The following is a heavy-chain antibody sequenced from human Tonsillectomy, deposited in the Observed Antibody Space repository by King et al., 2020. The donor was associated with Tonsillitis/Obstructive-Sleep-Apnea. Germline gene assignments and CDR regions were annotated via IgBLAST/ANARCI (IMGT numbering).Heavy chain of an antibody. CDR3: ARGKTTVTTSAFDI. V-gene: IGHV4-34*01. CDR2: INHSGST. J-gene: IGHJ3*02. D-gene: IGHD4-17*01. CDR1: GGSFSGYY. Sequence: HVQLQQWGAGLLKPSETLSLTCAVYGGSFSGYYWSWIRQPPGKGLEWIGEINHSGSTNYNPSLKSRVTISLDTSKNQFSLKLRSVTAADTTVYYCARGKTTVTTSAFDIWGQGTMVTVSS.